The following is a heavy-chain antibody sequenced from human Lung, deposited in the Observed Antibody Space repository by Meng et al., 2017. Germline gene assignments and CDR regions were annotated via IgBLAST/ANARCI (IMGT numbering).Heavy chain of an antibody. J-gene: IGHJ4*02. CDR3: ARGPTTMAHDFDY. D-gene: IGHD4-11*01. Sequence: QVQLQQWGGGVWKPSETLSLACVVAGGSFSDYYWSWIRQPPGKGLEWIGEINHSGSTNYNPSLESRATISVDTSQNNLSLKLSSVTAADSAVYYCARGPTTMAHDFDYWGQGTLVTVSS. V-gene: IGHV4-34*01. CDR2: INHSGST. CDR1: GGSFSDYY.